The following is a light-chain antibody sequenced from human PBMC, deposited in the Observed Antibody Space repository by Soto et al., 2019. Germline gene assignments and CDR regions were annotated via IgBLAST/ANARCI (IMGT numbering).Light chain of an antibody. V-gene: IGLV2-23*01. CDR1: SVDVGSYNL. CDR2: EGS. CDR3: CSYAGSSTVV. J-gene: IGLJ2*01. Sequence: QSALTQPASVSGSPGQAITISGTGTSVDVGSYNLVSWYQQHPGKAPKLMIYEGSKRPSGVSNRFSGSKSGNTASLTISGLQAEDEADYYCCSYAGSSTVVFGGGTKLTVL.